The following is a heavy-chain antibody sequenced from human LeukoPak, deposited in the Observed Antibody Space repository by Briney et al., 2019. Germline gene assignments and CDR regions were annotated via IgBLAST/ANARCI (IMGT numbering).Heavy chain of an antibody. V-gene: IGHV3-23*01. CDR3: AKDQLVRGVGYYYYGMDV. J-gene: IGHJ6*02. D-gene: IGHD6-13*01. Sequence: GGSLRLSCAASGFTFNNYAMSWVRQAPGKGLEWVSAISGSGGSTYYADSVKGRFTISRDNSKNTLYLQMNSLRAEDTAVYYCAKDQLVRGVGYYYYGMDVWGQGTTVTVSS. CDR2: ISGSGGST. CDR1: GFTFNNYA.